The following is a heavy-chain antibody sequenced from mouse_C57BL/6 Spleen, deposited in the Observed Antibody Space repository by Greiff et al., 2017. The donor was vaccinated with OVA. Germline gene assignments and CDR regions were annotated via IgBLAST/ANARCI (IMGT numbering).Heavy chain of an antibody. CDR3: TTGGAWFAY. CDR1: GFNIKASY. V-gene: IGHV14-1*01. CDR2: IDPEDGDT. Sequence: VQLQQSGAELVRPGASVKLSCTASGFNIKASYMPWVKQRPEQGLEWIGRIDPEDGDTEYAPKFQGKATMTADTSSNTAYLQLSSLTSEDTAVYYCTTGGAWFAYWGQGTLVTVSA. J-gene: IGHJ3*01. D-gene: IGHD1-1*02.